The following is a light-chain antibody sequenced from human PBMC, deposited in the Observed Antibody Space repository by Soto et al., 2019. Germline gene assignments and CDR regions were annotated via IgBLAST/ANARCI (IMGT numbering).Light chain of an antibody. CDR1: QSVSSN. CDR2: GAF. Sequence: EIVMTQSPATLSVSPGERATLSCRASQSVSSNLAWYQQKPGQAPRLLIYGAFTRATGIPVRFSCSGSGTEFTLTISSLQSEDFAIYYCQQYKNWPPLTFGGGTTVEIK. J-gene: IGKJ4*01. V-gene: IGKV3-15*01. CDR3: QQYKNWPPLT.